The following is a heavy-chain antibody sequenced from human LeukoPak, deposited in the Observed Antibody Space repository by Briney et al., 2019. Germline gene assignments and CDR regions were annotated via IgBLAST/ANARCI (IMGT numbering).Heavy chain of an antibody. CDR2: INPSGVST. J-gene: IGHJ4*02. Sequence: GASVKVSCKASGYTFTSYYMHWVRQAPGQGLEWMGIINPSGVSTSYAQKFQGRVTMTRDMSTSTVYMELSSLRSEDTAVYYCARDSKGLEEGFDYWGQGTLVTVSS. CDR3: ARDSKGLEEGFDY. CDR1: GYTFTSYY. V-gene: IGHV1-46*01. D-gene: IGHD1-1*01.